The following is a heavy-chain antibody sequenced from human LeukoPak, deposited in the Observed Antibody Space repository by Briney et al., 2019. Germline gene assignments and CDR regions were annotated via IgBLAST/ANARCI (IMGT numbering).Heavy chain of an antibody. J-gene: IGHJ4*02. CDR3: ARGVQQWPYYYDY. Sequence: PSETLSLTCTVSGGSIRSYYWSWIRQPPGKGLEWIGYIYYSGSTNYNPSLRSPVTISVDTSKNQFSLKLSSVTAADTAVYYCARGVQQWPYYYDYWGQGTLVTVSS. D-gene: IGHD6-19*01. V-gene: IGHV4-59*01. CDR1: GGSIRSYY. CDR2: IYYSGST.